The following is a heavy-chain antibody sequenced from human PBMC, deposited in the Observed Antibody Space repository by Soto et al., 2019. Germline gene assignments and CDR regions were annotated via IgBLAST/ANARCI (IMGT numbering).Heavy chain of an antibody. V-gene: IGHV3-23*01. CDR2: ISGSGGST. CDR1: GFTFSSYA. Sequence: LRLSCAASGFTFSSYARSWVRQAPGKGLEWVSAISGSGGSTYYADSVKGRFTISRDNSKNTLYLQMNSLRAEDTAVYYCAKVWDLWFRESRYFDYWGQGTLVTVSS. CDR3: AKVWDLWFRESRYFDY. J-gene: IGHJ4*02. D-gene: IGHD3-10*01.